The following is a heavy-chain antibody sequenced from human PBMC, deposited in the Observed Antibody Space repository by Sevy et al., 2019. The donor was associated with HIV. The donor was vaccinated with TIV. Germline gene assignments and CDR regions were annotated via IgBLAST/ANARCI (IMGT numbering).Heavy chain of an antibody. D-gene: IGHD3-22*01. CDR3: ARVRPYDTRDFDY. Sequence: GGSLRLSCEVSGLSVTNNGMHWVRQAPGKGLEWVAVISYDGINKYYGDSVKGRFTISRDDAKNSLYLQMNTLRAEDAALYYCARVRPYDTRDFDYWGQGTLVTVSS. V-gene: IGHV3-30*03. J-gene: IGHJ4*02. CDR2: ISYDGINK. CDR1: GLSVTNNG.